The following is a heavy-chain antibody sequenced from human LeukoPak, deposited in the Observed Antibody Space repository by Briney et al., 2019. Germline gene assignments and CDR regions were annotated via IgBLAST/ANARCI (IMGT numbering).Heavy chain of an antibody. CDR1: GGSISSGGYS. Sequence: SSETLSLTCAVSGGSISSGGYSWSWIRQPPGKGLEWIGYIYYSGSTYYNPSLKSRVTISVDTSKNQFSLKLSSVTAADTAVYYCARGLQAQTVFDYWGQGTLVTVSS. V-gene: IGHV4-30-4*07. D-gene: IGHD4-17*01. J-gene: IGHJ4*02. CDR2: IYYSGST. CDR3: ARGLQAQTVFDY.